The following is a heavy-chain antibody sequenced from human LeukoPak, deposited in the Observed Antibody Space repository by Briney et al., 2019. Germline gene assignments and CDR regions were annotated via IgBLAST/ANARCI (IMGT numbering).Heavy chain of an antibody. Sequence: PSLNLSLNSAIYGDTIYSNSAARQWIRKSPERGLEWLARTSYRRKRSNDYAVSVKSRITINPDTSKNQFSLQLNSVTPEDTAVYYCARDVTGDYDDAFDIWGQGTMVTVSS. CDR2: TSYRRKRSN. D-gene: IGHD7-27*01. V-gene: IGHV6-1*01. J-gene: IGHJ3*02. CDR1: GDTIYSNSAA. CDR3: ARDVTGDYDDAFDI.